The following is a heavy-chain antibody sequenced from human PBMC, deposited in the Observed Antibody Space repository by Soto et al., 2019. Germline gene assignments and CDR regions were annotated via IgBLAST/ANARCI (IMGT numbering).Heavy chain of an antibody. CDR1: GGSLSSYY. CDR2: ISYSGTT. Sequence: SETLSLTCTVSGGSLSSYYWSWIRRPPGMGLEWIASISYSGTTNYNSFLKSRVTISIDTSKNQFSLKFNSVTAADTAVYYCAREGYNFGPFDYWGQGALVTVSS. CDR3: AREGYNFGPFDY. D-gene: IGHD5-18*01. J-gene: IGHJ4*02. V-gene: IGHV4-59*01.